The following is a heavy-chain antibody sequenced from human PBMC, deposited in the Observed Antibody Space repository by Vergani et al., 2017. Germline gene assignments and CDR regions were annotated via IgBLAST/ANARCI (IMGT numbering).Heavy chain of an antibody. Sequence: QVQLVQSGAEVKKPGASVKVSCKASGYTFTSYYMHWVRQAPGQGLEWMGIINPSGGSTSYAQKFQGRVTMTRDTSTSTVYMELSSLRSEDTAVYYCARDLNSGWYFYYFDYWGQGTLVTVSS. J-gene: IGHJ4*02. CDR1: GYTFTSYY. V-gene: IGHV1-46*01. CDR3: ARDLNSGWYFYYFDY. D-gene: IGHD6-19*01. CDR2: INPSGGST.